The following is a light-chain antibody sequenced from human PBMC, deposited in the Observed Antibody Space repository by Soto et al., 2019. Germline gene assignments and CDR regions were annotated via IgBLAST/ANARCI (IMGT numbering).Light chain of an antibody. Sequence: EIVLTQSPGTLSLSPGERATLSCRASQSVSSTSLAWYQQKPGQAPRLLIYGASSRATGIPDRFSGSGSGTDFTLTIRRLEPEDFAVYYCQQYGSSYPWTFGQGTKVDIK. CDR1: QSVSSTS. V-gene: IGKV3-20*01. CDR2: GAS. J-gene: IGKJ1*01. CDR3: QQYGSSYPWT.